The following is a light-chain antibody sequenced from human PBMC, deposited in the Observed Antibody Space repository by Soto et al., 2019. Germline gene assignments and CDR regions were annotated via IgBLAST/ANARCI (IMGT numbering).Light chain of an antibody. CDR2: GAY. CDR3: QQYNNWYT. Sequence: EVVMTQSPATLSVSPGERATLSCRASQSVSSNLAWYQQKPGQAPRLLIYGAYTRATGIPARFSGSGFGTEFTLAISSLQSEDFAVYYCQQYNNWYTFGQGTKLEIK. J-gene: IGKJ2*01. V-gene: IGKV3-15*01. CDR1: QSVSSN.